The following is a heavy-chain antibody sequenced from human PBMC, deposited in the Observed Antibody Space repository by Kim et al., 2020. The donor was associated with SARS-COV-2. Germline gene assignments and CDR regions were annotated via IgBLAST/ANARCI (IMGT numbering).Heavy chain of an antibody. CDR2: ISAYNGNT. D-gene: IGHD3-9*01. J-gene: IGHJ3*02. CDR1: GYTFTSYG. Sequence: ASVKVSCKASGYTFTSYGISWVRQAPGQGLEWMGWISAYNGNTNYAQKLQGRVTMTTDTSTSTAYMELRSLRSDDTAVYYCARDFEYDYDILTGYSHDAFDIWGQGTMVTVSS. V-gene: IGHV1-18*01. CDR3: ARDFEYDYDILTGYSHDAFDI.